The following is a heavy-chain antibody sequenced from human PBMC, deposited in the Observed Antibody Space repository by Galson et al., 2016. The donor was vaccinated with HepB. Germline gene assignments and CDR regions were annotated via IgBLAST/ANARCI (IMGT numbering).Heavy chain of an antibody. Sequence: SLRLSCAASGFTFSDYYMNWIRQAPGKGLEWVSYISSSSLSTKYADSVKGRFTISRDNAKDTLYLQMNSLRVEDTAVYYCAREGCINGVCHLDGFDVWGQGTLVTVSS. J-gene: IGHJ4*02. V-gene: IGHV3-11*05. CDR3: AREGCINGVCHLDGFDV. CDR1: GFTFSDYY. D-gene: IGHD2-8*01. CDR2: ISSSSLST.